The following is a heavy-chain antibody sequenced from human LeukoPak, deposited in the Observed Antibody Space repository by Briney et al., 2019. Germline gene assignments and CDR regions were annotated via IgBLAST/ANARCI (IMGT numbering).Heavy chain of an antibody. CDR1: GFTFSSYA. CDR3: AKDEGGITIFGVVTELFDY. D-gene: IGHD3-3*01. V-gene: IGHV3-23*01. J-gene: IGHJ4*02. CDR2: ISGSGGST. Sequence: PGGSLRLSCAASGFTFSSYAMSWVRQAPGKGLEWVSAISGSGGSTYYADSVKGRFTISRDNSKNTLYLQMNSLRAEDTAVYHCAKDEGGITIFGVVTELFDYWGQGTLVTVSS.